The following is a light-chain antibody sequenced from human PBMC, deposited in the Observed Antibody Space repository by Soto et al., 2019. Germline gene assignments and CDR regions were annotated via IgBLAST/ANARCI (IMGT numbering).Light chain of an antibody. CDR2: GAS. Sequence: EMVLTQSPGTLSLSPGERATLSSRASQSVSSSYLAWYQQKPGQAPRLLIYGASSRATGIPDRFSGSGSGTDFTLTISRLEPEDFAVHYCQQDGSSPQTFGQGTKVEIK. J-gene: IGKJ1*01. CDR1: QSVSSSY. CDR3: QQDGSSPQT. V-gene: IGKV3-20*01.